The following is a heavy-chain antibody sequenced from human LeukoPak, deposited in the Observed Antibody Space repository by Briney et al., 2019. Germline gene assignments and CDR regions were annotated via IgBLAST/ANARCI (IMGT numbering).Heavy chain of an antibody. J-gene: IGHJ5*02. CDR1: GGSLSSSSYY. V-gene: IGHV4-39*01. CDR2: IYYSGST. D-gene: IGHD1-26*01. Sequence: SETLSLTCTVSGGSLSSSSYYWGWIRQPPGKGLEWIGSIYYSGSTYYNPSLKSRVTISVDTSKNQFSLKLSSVTAADTAVYYCARAGGSYVKGFDPWGQGTLVTVSS. CDR3: ARAGGSYVKGFDP.